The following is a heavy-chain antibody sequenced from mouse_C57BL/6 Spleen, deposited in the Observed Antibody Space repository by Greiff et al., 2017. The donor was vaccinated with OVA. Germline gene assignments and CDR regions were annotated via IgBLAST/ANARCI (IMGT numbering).Heavy chain of an antibody. CDR1: GFTFSSYG. V-gene: IGHV5-6*01. CDR2: ISSGGSYT. J-gene: IGHJ3*01. CDR3: RGHDGDYAY. Sequence: EVQVVESGGDLVKPGGSLKLSCAASGFTFSSYGMSWFRQTPDKRLEWVATISSGGSYTYYPASVKGRFTISRAHATNTLYLQMSSQKTDDTAMYYWRGHDGDYAYWGQGTMVTVSA. D-gene: IGHD2-13*01.